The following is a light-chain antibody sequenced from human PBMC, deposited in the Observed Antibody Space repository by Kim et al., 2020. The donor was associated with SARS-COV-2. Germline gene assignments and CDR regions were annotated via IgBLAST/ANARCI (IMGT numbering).Light chain of an antibody. CDR1: QGIRNG. J-gene: IGKJ1*01. V-gene: IGKV1-16*01. Sequence: ASVGDRGTITGRASQGIRNGLAWFQQRPGRAPKSLIYAASSLQSGAPSRFSGSGSGTEFTLTIISLQPEDSATYYCHQYASYPQTFGQGTKVDIK. CDR2: AAS. CDR3: HQYASYPQT.